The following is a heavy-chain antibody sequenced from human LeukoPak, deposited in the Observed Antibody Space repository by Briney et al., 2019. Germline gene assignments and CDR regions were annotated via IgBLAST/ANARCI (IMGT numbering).Heavy chain of an antibody. CDR2: INHSGST. CDR1: GGSFSGYC. J-gene: IGHJ5*02. V-gene: IGHV4-34*01. CDR3: ARGRNWFDP. Sequence: PSETLSLTCAVYGGSFSGYCWSWIRQPPGKGLEWIGEINHSGSTNYNPSLKGRVTISVDTSKNQFSLKLSSATAADTAVYYCARGRNWFDPWGQGTLVTVSS.